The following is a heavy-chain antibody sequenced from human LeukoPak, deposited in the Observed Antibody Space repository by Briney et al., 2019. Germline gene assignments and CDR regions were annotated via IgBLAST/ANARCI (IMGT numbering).Heavy chain of an antibody. CDR3: ATFSLSEWSLFDY. CDR1: GFTFSSYA. J-gene: IGHJ4*02. V-gene: IGHV3-23*01. D-gene: IGHD3-3*01. CDR2: ISGSGGST. Sequence: GGSLRLSCAASGFTFSSYAMSWVRQAPGKGLEWVSAISGSGGSTYYADSVKGRFTISRDNSKNTLYLQMNSLRAEDTAVYYCATFSLSEWSLFDYWGQGTLVTVSS.